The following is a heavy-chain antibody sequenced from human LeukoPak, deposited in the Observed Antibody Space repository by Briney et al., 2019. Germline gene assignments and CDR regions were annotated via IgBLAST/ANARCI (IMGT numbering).Heavy chain of an antibody. J-gene: IGHJ6*03. CDR3: ARGVTDRYYYYYMDV. CDR1: GGSISSSSYY. CDR2: FYYSGST. V-gene: IGHV4-39*07. Sequence: SETLSLTCTVSGGSISSSSYYWGWIRQPPGKGLEWIGSFYYSGSTYYNPSLKSRVTISVDTSKNQFSLKLSSVTAADTAVYYCARGVTDRYYYYYMDVWGKGTTVTISS. D-gene: IGHD5-18*01.